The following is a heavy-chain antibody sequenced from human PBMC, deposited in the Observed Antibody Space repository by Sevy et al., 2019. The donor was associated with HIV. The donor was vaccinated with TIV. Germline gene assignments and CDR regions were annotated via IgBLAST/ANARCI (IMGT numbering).Heavy chain of an antibody. D-gene: IGHD5-18*01. Sequence: GGSLRLSCAASGFPVSSNYMSWVRQAPGKGLEWVSVMYSDGSTYHADSVKGRFTISRDNSKNTLYLQMNSLRVEDTVVYYCARGKSGYGYGLDYWGQGTLVTVSS. J-gene: IGHJ4*02. CDR3: ARGKSGYGYGLDY. CDR1: GFPVSSNY. V-gene: IGHV3-66*01. CDR2: MYSDGST.